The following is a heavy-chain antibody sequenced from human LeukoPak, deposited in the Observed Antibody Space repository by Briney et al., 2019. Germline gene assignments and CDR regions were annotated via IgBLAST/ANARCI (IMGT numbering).Heavy chain of an antibody. CDR3: ARHPFATPFDH. CDR2: VFYTGDT. CDR1: GASISSFY. J-gene: IGHJ4*02. Sequence: SETLSLTCAVSGASISSFYWSWIRQPPGKGLEWIGYVFYTGDTNYNPSLKSRVTVSLDTFKSQVSLSLTSVTAADAAVYYCARHPFATPFDHWGRGTLVTVSS. V-gene: IGHV4-59*08.